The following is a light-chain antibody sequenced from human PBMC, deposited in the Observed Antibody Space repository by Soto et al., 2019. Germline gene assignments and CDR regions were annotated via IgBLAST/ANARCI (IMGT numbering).Light chain of an antibody. CDR3: QQSSSTPRT. CDR2: AAS. V-gene: IGKV1-39*01. J-gene: IGKJ1*01. Sequence: DIPMTQSPSSLSASVGDRVTITCRASQNIANSLNWYQQKPGKAPRVLIYAASSLHSGVPSRFSGSGSGTDFTLTISSLQSEDFATYYCQQSSSTPRTFGQGTRVEIK. CDR1: QNIANS.